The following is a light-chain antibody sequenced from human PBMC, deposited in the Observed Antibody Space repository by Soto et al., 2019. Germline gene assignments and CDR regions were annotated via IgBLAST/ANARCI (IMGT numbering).Light chain of an antibody. J-gene: IGKJ1*01. Sequence: EIVITQAPATLSVSPGEIATLSCMASQSVSSNVAWYQQKPGQAPRLLIYSVSTRATGIPARFSGSGSGTEFTLTITRLEPEDSAVYFCQHYGYSQWTFGQGTKVDIK. CDR1: QSVSSN. V-gene: IGKV3-15*01. CDR3: QHYGYSQWT. CDR2: SVS.